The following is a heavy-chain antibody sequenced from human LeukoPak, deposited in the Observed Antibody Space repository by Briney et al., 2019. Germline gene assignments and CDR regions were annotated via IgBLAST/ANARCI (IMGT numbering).Heavy chain of an antibody. J-gene: IGHJ6*02. CDR3: ARYGSGSYSDSYGMDV. V-gene: IGHV1-8*01. Sequence: APVKVSCKASGYTFTSYDINWVRQATGQGLEWMGWMNPNSGNTGYAQKFQGRVTMTRNTSISTAYMELSSLRSEDRAVYYCARYGSGSYSDSYGMDVWGQGTTVTVSS. CDR1: GYTFTSYD. CDR2: MNPNSGNT. D-gene: IGHD3-10*01.